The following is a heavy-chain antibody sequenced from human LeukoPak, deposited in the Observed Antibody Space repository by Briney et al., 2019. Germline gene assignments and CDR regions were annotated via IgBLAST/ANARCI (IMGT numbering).Heavy chain of an antibody. V-gene: IGHV3-23*01. CDR2: ISGSGGST. CDR1: GFSFSNYA. CDR3: GKDPNGDYVGAFDM. Sequence: GGSLRLSCAASGFSFSNYAMIWVRQAPGKGLEWVSAISGSGGSTYYADSVKGRFTISGDNSKNTLFLQVNSLRAEDTAVYYCGKDPNGDYVGAFDMWGQGTMVTVSP. J-gene: IGHJ3*02. D-gene: IGHD4-17*01.